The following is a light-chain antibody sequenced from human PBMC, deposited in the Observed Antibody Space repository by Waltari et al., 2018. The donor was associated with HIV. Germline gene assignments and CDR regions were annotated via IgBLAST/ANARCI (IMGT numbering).Light chain of an antibody. CDR2: GAS. J-gene: IGKJ1*01. CDR3: QQYGTSQWT. Sequence: EIVLTQSPGILSLSPGERAALSCRASLSVTSNYLAWYQQKPGRAPRLLISGASNRASGIPDRFSGSGAGTDYTLTISRLEPEDFAVYYCQQYGTSQWTFGRGTKVEI. CDR1: LSVTSNY. V-gene: IGKV3-20*01.